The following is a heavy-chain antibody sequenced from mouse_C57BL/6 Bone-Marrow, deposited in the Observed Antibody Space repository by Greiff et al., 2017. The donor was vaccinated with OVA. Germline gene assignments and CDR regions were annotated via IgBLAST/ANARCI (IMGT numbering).Heavy chain of an antibody. CDR3: ARPIYGYDSFDY. Sequence: DVKLVESGGGLVKPGGSLKLSCAASGFTFSDYGMHWVRQAPEKGLEWVAYISSGSSTIYYADTVKGRFTISRDNAKNTLFLQMTSLRSEDTAMYYCARPIYGYDSFDYWGQGTTLTVSS. CDR2: ISSGSSTI. CDR1: GFTFSDYG. J-gene: IGHJ2*01. V-gene: IGHV5-17*01. D-gene: IGHD2-2*01.